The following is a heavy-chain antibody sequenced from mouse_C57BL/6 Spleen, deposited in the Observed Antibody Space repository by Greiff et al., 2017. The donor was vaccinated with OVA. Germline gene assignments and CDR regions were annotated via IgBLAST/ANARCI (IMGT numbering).Heavy chain of an antibody. CDR1: GYTFTSYW. CDR3: ARATTASYYFDY. J-gene: IGHJ2*01. V-gene: IGHV1-69*01. CDR2: IDPSDSYT. Sequence: VQLQQPGAELVMPGASVKLSCKASGYTFTSYWMHWVKQRPGQGLEWIGEIDPSDSYTNYNQKFKGKSTLTVDKSSSTAYMQLSSLTSEDSAVYYCARATTASYYFDYWGQGTTLTVSS. D-gene: IGHD1-2*01.